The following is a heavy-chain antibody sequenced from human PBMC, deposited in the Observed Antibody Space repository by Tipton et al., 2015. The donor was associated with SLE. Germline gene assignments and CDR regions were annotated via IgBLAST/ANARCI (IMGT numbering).Heavy chain of an antibody. CDR2: INHSGNT. CDR3: ARDPASIDPFYEWNWFDH. CDR1: GEFISSNNYY. V-gene: IGHV4-39*07. Sequence: TLSLTCSVSGEFISSNNYYWGWIRQSPGKDLEWIGSINHSGNTHYNPSLKSRVTISGDTSKNKFSLKLTSVTAADTAIDYCARDPASIDPFYEWNWFDHCGTGTLLPVSS. D-gene: IGHD3-3*02. J-gene: IGHJ5*02.